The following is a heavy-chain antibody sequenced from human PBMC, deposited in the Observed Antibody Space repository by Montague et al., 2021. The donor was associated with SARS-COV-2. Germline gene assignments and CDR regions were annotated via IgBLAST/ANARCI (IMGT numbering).Heavy chain of an antibody. V-gene: IGHV4-39*01. Sequence: SETLSLTCTVSGGSISSSSYYWGWIRQPPGKGLEWIGSIYYSGTTYYNPSLKSRVTISVDTSKNQFSLKLSSVTAADTAVYYRARQVTGRCLDWIHYCMDVWGRGTTVTVSS. CDR3: ARQVTGRCLDWIHYCMDV. J-gene: IGHJ6*02. CDR1: GGSISSSSYY. CDR2: IYYSGTT. D-gene: IGHD3/OR15-3a*01.